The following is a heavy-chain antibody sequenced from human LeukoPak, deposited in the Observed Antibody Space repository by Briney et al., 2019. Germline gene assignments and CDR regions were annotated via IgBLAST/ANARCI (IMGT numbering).Heavy chain of an antibody. CDR3: ARDLIDWGLGY. J-gene: IGHJ4*02. D-gene: IGHD7-27*01. V-gene: IGHV1-46*01. Sequence: GASVKVSCKASGYTFTSFYMHWVRQAPGQGLEWMGIINPSGGSTSYAQKFRGRVTMTRDTSTSTVYMELSSLRSEDTAVYYCARDLIDWGLGYWGQGTLVTVSS. CDR1: GYTFTSFY. CDR2: INPSGGST.